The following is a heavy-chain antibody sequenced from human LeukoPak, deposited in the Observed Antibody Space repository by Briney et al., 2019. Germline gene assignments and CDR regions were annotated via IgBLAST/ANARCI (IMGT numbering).Heavy chain of an antibody. CDR1: GGSISSYY. V-gene: IGHV4-34*01. J-gene: IGHJ5*02. Sequence: PSETLSLTCTVSGGSISSYYWSWIRQPPGKGLEWIGEINHSGSTNYNPSLKSRVTISVDTSKNQFSLKLSSVTAADTAVYYCARPRYSSGWYTNWFDPWGQGTLVTVSS. CDR2: INHSGST. D-gene: IGHD6-19*01. CDR3: ARPRYSSGWYTNWFDP.